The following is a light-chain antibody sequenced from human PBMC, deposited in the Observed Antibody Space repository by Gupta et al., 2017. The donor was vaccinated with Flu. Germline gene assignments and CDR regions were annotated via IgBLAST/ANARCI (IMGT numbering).Light chain of an antibody. J-gene: IGLJ3*02. CDR1: SSNIGNNY. V-gene: IGLV1-51*02. CDR3: GTCDSSLSAGV. Sequence: QSVLTQPPPVSAAPGQKVTISCSGSSSNIGNNYVSWYQQIPGTALKLLIYENNKRSSGIADRFSGSKSGTSATLVITGLQTGHEADYYCGTCDSSLSAGVFGGGTKLTVL. CDR2: ENN.